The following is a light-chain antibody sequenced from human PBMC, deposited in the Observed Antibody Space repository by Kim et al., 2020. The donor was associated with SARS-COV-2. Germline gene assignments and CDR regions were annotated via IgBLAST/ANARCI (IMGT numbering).Light chain of an antibody. CDR1: QNIISSY. CDR2: GTS. CDR3: QHYGDSLFT. V-gene: IGKV3-20*01. J-gene: IGKJ2*01. Sequence: EIMLTQSPDTLSLSAGERATLSCRASQNIISSYLVWYQQKLGQAPRLLIFGTSNRAKGIPDRFSGSGSGTDFTLTISSLEPEDSAVYYCQHYGDSLFTFGQGTKLEIK.